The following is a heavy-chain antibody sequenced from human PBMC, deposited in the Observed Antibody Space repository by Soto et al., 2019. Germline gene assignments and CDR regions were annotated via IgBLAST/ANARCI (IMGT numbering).Heavy chain of an antibody. J-gene: IGHJ3*02. V-gene: IGHV1-69*13. D-gene: IGHD6-6*01. Sequence: SVKVSCKVSGGTFSSYAISWVRHVPGQGLEWMGGIIPIFGTANYAQKFQGRVTITADESTSTAYMELSSLRPEDTAVHYCARSSIAAGGDFDIWGQGTMVTVSS. CDR3: ARSSIAAGGDFDI. CDR1: GGTFSSYA. CDR2: IIPIFGTA.